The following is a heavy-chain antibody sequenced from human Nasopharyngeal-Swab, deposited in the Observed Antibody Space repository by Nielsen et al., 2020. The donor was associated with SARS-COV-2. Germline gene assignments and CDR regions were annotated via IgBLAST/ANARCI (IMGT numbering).Heavy chain of an antibody. CDR3: AHRRTLWASGPFFDY. CDR2: IYWDDDK. J-gene: IGHJ4*02. Sequence: SGPTLLPPTPTLTLTCTFSGFSLRTSGVGVGWIRQPPGKALEWLALIYWDDDKRYSPSLKSRLTITKDTSKNQVVLTMTNMDPVDTATYYCAHRRTLWASGPFFDYWGQGTLVTVSS. V-gene: IGHV2-5*02. D-gene: IGHD6-19*01. CDR1: GFSLRTSGVG.